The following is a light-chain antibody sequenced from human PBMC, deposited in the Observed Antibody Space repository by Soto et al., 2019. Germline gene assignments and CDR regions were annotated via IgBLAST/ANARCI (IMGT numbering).Light chain of an antibody. Sequence: QSALTQPRSVSGSPGQSVTISCTGTRSDVGSYSHVSWYQQHPGKAPKLMIYDVSRRPSGVPDRFSGSKSANTASLTISGLQADDEADYYCCSNTASHTWTFGGGTKLTVL. V-gene: IGLV2-11*01. CDR3: CSNTASHTWT. CDR1: RSDVGSYSH. J-gene: IGLJ2*01. CDR2: DVS.